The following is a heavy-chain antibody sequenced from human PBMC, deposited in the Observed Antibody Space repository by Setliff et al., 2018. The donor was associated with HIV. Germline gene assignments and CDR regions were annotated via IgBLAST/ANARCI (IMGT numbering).Heavy chain of an antibody. CDR3: ARPTGYSSSWYPLDAFDI. Sequence: HPGGSLRLSCAASGFTFSSYSMNWVRQAPGEGLEWVSYISSSSSTIYYADSVKGRFTISRDNAKNSLYLQMNSLRAEDTAVYYCARPTGYSSSWYPLDAFDIWGQGTMVTVSS. CDR1: GFTFSSYS. V-gene: IGHV3-48*01. J-gene: IGHJ3*02. D-gene: IGHD6-13*01. CDR2: ISSSSSTI.